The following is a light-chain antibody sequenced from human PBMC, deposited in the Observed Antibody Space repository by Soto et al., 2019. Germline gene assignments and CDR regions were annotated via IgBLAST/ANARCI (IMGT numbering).Light chain of an antibody. CDR3: SAWDDSLNGHVV. CDR2: YNN. CDR1: TSNIGSNP. J-gene: IGLJ2*01. V-gene: IGLV1-44*01. Sequence: QSVLTQPPSASGTPGQTVTISCAGSTSNIGSNPVNWYQQLPGTAPKLLIYYNNQRPSGVPDRFSGSKSGTSASLAISGLRSEDEADYYCSAWDDSLNGHVVFGGGTKLTVL.